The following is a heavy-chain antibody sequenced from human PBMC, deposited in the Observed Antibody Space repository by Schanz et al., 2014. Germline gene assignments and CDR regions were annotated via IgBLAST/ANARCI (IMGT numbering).Heavy chain of an antibody. CDR3: ARKVVATIGGYYDN. J-gene: IGHJ4*02. CDR2: IKQDESEK. CDR1: GFTFSDYY. Sequence: EVQLLESGGGLVKPGGSLRLSCAASGFTFSDYYINWIRQAPGKGLEWVANIKQDESEKYYVDSVKGRFTISRDNAENTLFLQMNSLRAEDTAVYYCARKVVATIGGYYDNWGQGTLVIVSS. V-gene: IGHV3-7*05. D-gene: IGHD5-12*01.